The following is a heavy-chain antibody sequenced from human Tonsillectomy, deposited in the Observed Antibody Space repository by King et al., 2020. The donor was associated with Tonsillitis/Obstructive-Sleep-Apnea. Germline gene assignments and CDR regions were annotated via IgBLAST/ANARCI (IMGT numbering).Heavy chain of an antibody. J-gene: IGHJ4*02. Sequence: VQLVESGGGLVQPGGSLRVSCAASGFTFSSYSMNWVRQAPGKGLEWVSYISSSSRTIYYPDSVKGRFTISRDNAKDSLYLQMNSRSDEETAEYYCARDQGGSYSNGDYWGQGTLVTVSS. CDR3: ARDQGGSYSNGDY. CDR2: ISSSSRTI. V-gene: IGHV3-48*02. D-gene: IGHD1-26*01. CDR1: GFTFSSYS.